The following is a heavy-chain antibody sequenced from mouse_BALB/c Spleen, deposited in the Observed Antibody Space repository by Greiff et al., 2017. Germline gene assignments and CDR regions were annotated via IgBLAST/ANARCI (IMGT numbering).Heavy chain of an antibody. D-gene: IGHD2-1*01. Sequence: DVQLVESGGGLVKPGGSLKLSCAASGFTFSSYAMSWVRQSPEKRLEWVAEISSGGSYTYYPDTVTGRFTISRDNAKNTLYLEMSSLRSEDTAMYYCARNYPYAMDYWGQGTSVTVSS. CDR1: GFTFSSYA. CDR3: ARNYPYAMDY. CDR2: ISSGGSYT. J-gene: IGHJ4*01. V-gene: IGHV5-9-4*01.